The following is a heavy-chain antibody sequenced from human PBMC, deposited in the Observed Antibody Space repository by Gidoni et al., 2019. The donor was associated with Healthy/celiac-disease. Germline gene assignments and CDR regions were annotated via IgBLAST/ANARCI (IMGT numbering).Heavy chain of an antibody. V-gene: IGHV1-2*04. CDR2: INPNSGGT. CDR3: AIAIGYSSGWYYYYYGMDV. J-gene: IGHJ6*02. CDR1: GYTFTGYY. Sequence: QVQLVQSGAEVKKPGASVKVSCRASGYTFTGYYMPWVRQAPGQGLEWMGWINPNSGGTNYAQKFQGWVTMTRDTSISTAYMELSRLRSDDTAVYYCAIAIGYSSGWYYYYYGMDVLGQGTTVTVSS. D-gene: IGHD6-19*01.